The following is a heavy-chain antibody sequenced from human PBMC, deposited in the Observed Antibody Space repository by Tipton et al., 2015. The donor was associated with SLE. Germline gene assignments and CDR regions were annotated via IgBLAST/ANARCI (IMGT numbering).Heavy chain of an antibody. D-gene: IGHD5-24*01. Sequence: SLTCTVSGGSISDYYWSWIRQPAGKGLGWIGRIYTSGSTNYNPSLKSRVTLSVDTSKNQFSLKLSSVTAADTAVYYCARLEVQEMGYYYYYMDVWGKGTTVTVSS. CDR3: ARLEVQEMGYYYYYMDV. J-gene: IGHJ6*03. CDR2: IYTSGST. CDR1: GGSISDYY. V-gene: IGHV4-4*07.